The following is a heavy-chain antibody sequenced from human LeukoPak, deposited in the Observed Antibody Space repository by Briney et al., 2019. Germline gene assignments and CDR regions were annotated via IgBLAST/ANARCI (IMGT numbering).Heavy chain of an antibody. J-gene: IGHJ4*02. V-gene: IGHV1-3*01. D-gene: IGHD3-10*01. CDR3: AREGSFRGRFFDY. CDR1: GYTFTNYA. Sequence: GAPVKVSCKASGYTFTNYAIHWVRQAPGQRLECMGWINAGNGNTEYSQKFQGRVTITRDTSATTAYMELSGLISEDTAVYYCAREGSFRGRFFDYWGQGTLVTVSS. CDR2: INAGNGNT.